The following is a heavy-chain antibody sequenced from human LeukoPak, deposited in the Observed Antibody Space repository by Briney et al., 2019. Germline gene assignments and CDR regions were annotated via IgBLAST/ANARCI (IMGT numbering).Heavy chain of an antibody. Sequence: GASVAVSCTASGYTFTSYGISWVRQAPGQGLEWMGWISSYNGNKNYAQKLHGRVTMSTDTSMSTAYMELRSLRSDDTAVYYCARRMAVAGTPFDYWGQGTQVTVSS. D-gene: IGHD6-19*01. CDR1: GYTFTSYG. CDR3: ARRMAVAGTPFDY. J-gene: IGHJ4*02. CDR2: ISSYNGNK. V-gene: IGHV1-18*01.